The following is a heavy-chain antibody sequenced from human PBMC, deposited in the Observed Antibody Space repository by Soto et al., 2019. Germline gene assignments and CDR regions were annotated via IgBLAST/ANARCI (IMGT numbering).Heavy chain of an antibody. J-gene: IGHJ6*03. Sequence: QVQLVQSGAEVKKPGSSVRISCAASGATFNDYTFTWVRRAPGQGLECMGRVIPLLDASNYAEKFQDRVTITAARSTSTVYMELSGLKAEDSAIYYCASGKSQMTQDRMGFYYYMDVWGKGTTVTVSS. D-gene: IGHD2-15*01. CDR3: ASGKSQMTQDRMGFYYYMDV. V-gene: IGHV1-69*08. CDR2: VIPLLDAS. CDR1: GATFNDYT.